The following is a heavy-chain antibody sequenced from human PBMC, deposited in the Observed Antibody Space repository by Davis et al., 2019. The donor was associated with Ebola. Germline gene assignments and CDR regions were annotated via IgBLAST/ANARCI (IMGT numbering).Heavy chain of an antibody. J-gene: IGHJ4*02. CDR3: ARWGQQMVGYYLDY. CDR1: GLTSSSYG. D-gene: IGHD6-13*01. V-gene: IGHV3-30*02. Sequence: GESLKTSCAASGLTSSSYGMHWVRQAPGKGLEWVGFIRNDATTKHYADSVKGRFTISRDNSKSTLYLQMNSLRAEDTAVYYCARWGQQMVGYYLDYWGQGTPVTVSS. CDR2: IRNDATTK.